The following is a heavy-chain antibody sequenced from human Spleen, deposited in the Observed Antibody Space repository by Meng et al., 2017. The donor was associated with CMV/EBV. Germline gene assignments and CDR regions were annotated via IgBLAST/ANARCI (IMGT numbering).Heavy chain of an antibody. Sequence: SCKASGYSCSVYGITWGRQAPGQGLEWMGWISGYNGETNLAQKFQGRVTMTTDTSTTTAYMELRSLRSDDTAVYYCARGDTGTTFDYWGQGTLVTVSS. D-gene: IGHD1-1*01. V-gene: IGHV1-18*01. CDR3: ARGDTGTTFDY. J-gene: IGHJ4*02. CDR2: ISGYNGET. CDR1: GYSCSVYG.